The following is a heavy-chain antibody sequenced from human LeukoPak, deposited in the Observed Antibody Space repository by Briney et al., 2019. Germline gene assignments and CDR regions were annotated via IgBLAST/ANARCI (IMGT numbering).Heavy chain of an antibody. CDR1: GYTFTGYY. CDR3: ARYSIGGYCSSTSCPHFDY. D-gene: IGHD2-2*01. CDR2: INPNSGGT. Sequence: ASVKVSCKASGYTFTGYYMHWVRQAPGQGLEWMGWINPNSGGTNYAQKFQGRVTMTRDTSISTAYMELSRLRSDDTAVYYCARYSIGGYCSSTSCPHFDYWGQGTLVTVSS. V-gene: IGHV1-2*02. J-gene: IGHJ4*02.